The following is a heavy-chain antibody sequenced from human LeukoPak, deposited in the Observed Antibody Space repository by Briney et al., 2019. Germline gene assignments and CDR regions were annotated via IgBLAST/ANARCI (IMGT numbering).Heavy chain of an antibody. V-gene: IGHV3-30*02. CDR1: GFTFSSYG. J-gene: IGHJ4*02. CDR2: IRYDGSNK. Sequence: GGSLRLSCAASGFTFSSYGMHWVRQAPGKGLEWVAFIRYDGSNKYYADSVKGRFTISRDNSKNTLYLQMNSLRAEDTAVYYCARVSVITQYNGSPDYFASWGQGTLLTVSS. D-gene: IGHD1-26*01. CDR3: ARVSVITQYNGSPDYFAS.